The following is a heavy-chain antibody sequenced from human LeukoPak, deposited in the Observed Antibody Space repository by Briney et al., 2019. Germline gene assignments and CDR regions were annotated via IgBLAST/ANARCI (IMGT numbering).Heavy chain of an antibody. Sequence: RGSLRLSCAASGFTFTSYSMNRVRQAPGKGLEWVSYISSSSSTIYYADSVKGRFTISRDNAKNSLYLQMNSLRAEDTAVYYCARDGIDAIFGVVYYFDYWGQGTLVTVSS. CDR2: ISSSSSTI. V-gene: IGHV3-48*04. CDR3: ARDGIDAIFGVVYYFDY. D-gene: IGHD3-3*01. J-gene: IGHJ4*02. CDR1: GFTFTSYS.